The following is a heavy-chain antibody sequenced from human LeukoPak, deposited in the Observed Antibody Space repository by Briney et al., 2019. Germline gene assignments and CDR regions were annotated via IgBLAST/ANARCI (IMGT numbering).Heavy chain of an antibody. D-gene: IGHD3-16*02. CDR3: ANHYYDYIWGSYRPFDY. J-gene: IGHJ4*02. CDR1: GYTFTGYY. CDR2: INPNSGGT. Sequence: ASVKVSCKASGYTFTGYYMHWVRQAPGQGLEWMGWINPNSGGTNYAQKFQGRVTMTRDTSISTAYMELSRLRSDDTAVYYCANHYYDYIWGSYRPFDYWGQGTLVTVSS. V-gene: IGHV1-2*02.